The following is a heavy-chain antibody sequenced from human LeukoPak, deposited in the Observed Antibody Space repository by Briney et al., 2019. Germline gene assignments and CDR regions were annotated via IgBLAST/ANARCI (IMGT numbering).Heavy chain of an antibody. CDR3: ARGPNYDFWSGFRDYYYYYGMDV. Sequence: PSETLSLTCAVYGGSFSGYYWSWIRQPPGKGLEWIGEINHSGSTNYNPSLKSRVTISVDTSKNQFSLKLSSVTAADTAVYYCARGPNYDFWSGFRDYYYYYGMDVWGQGTTVTVSS. CDR1: GGSFSGYY. D-gene: IGHD3-3*01. V-gene: IGHV4-34*01. CDR2: INHSGST. J-gene: IGHJ6*02.